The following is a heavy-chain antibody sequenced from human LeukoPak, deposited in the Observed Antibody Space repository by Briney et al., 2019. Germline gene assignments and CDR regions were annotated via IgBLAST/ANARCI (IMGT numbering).Heavy chain of an antibody. V-gene: IGHV3-30*02. CDR1: GFTFNTCG. CDR3: VKDFHNSWTFDY. D-gene: IGHD6-13*01. CDR2: INDGGNRK. J-gene: IGHJ4*02. Sequence: GGSLRLSCAASGFTFNTCGMHWVRQAPGKGLEWVAFINDGGNRKDYADSVKGRLTISRDTSKNTLYPQMNSLRVEDTAVYYCVKDFHNSWTFDYWGQGTLVTVSS.